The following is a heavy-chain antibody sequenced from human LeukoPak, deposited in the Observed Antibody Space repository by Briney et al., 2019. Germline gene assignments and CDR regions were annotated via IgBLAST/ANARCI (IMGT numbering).Heavy chain of an antibody. J-gene: IGHJ3*02. V-gene: IGHV4-4*09. CDR1: GGSISSYY. Sequence: SETLSLTCTVSGGSISSYYWSWIRQPPGKGLEWIGYIYTSGSTNYNPSLKSRVTISVDTSKNQFSLKLSSVTAADTAVYYCARVVTDAFDIWGQGTMVTVSS. D-gene: IGHD3-22*01. CDR2: IYTSGST. CDR3: ARVVTDAFDI.